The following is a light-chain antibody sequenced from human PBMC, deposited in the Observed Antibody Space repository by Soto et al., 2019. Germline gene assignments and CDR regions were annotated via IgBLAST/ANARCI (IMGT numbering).Light chain of an antibody. CDR2: EVS. CDR1: SSDVGGYNY. CDR3: SSYSGTNYHYV. V-gene: IGLV2-8*02. J-gene: IGLJ1*01. Sequence: SSLTQPPSASRSFGRSVTISCPGTSSDVGGYNYVSWYQQHPGKAPKLMIYEVSERPSGVPDRFSGSKSGNTASLTVSGLQADDEADYCCSSYSGTNYHYVFGTGTKVTVL.